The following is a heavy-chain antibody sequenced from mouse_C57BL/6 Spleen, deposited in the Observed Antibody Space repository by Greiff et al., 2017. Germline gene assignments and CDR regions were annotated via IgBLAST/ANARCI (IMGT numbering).Heavy chain of an antibody. CDR2: INPSNGGT. J-gene: IGHJ1*03. CDR1: GYTFTSYW. D-gene: IGHD1-1*01. V-gene: IGHV1-53*01. CDR3: ARGGYYGSSYCWYFDV. Sequence: VQLQQPGTELVKPGASVKLSCKASGYTFTSYWMHWVKQRPGQGLEWIGNINPSNGGTNYNEKFKSKATLTVDKSSSTAYMQLSSLTSEDSAVYYCARGGYYGSSYCWYFDVWGTGTTVTVSS.